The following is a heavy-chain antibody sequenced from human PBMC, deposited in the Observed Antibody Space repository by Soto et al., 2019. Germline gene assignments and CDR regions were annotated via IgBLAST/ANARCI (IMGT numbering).Heavy chain of an antibody. D-gene: IGHD2-15*01. CDR2: INIGNGNT. CDR3: AREPLCGGRCYLNWFDP. V-gene: IGHV1-3*04. CDR1: GYTFTSYA. J-gene: IGHJ5*02. Sequence: QVQLVQSGAEVKKAGASVKVSCKASGYTFTSYAMHWVRQAPGQRLEWMGWINIGNGNTKYSQKFQGRVTITRDTSASTAYMELSSLRSEDTAVYYCAREPLCGGRCYLNWFDPWGQGTLVTVSS.